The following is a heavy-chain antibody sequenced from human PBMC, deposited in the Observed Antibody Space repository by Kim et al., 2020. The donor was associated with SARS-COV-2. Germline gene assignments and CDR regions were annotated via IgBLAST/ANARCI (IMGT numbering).Heavy chain of an antibody. D-gene: IGHD3-3*01. CDR3: ARAPYYDFWSGYYNPEFYYYGMDV. CDR1: GDSVSSNSAA. Sequence: SQTLSLTCAISGDSVSSNSAAWNWIRQSPSRGLEWLGRTYYRSKWYNDYAVSVKSRITINPDTSKNQFSLQLNSVTPEDTAVYYCARAPYYDFWSGYYNPEFYYYGMDVWGQGTTVTVSS. J-gene: IGHJ6*02. CDR2: TYYRSKWYN. V-gene: IGHV6-1*01.